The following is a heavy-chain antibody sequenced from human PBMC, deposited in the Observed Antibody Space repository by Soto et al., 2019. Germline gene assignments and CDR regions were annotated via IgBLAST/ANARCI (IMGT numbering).Heavy chain of an antibody. D-gene: IGHD3-3*01. J-gene: IGHJ4*02. CDR3: ARGPPYYDFWSGYSALDY. V-gene: IGHV1-18*01. Sequence: ASVKVSCKASGYTFTSYGISWVRQAPGQGLEWMGWISAYNGNTNYAQKPQGRVTMTTDTSTSTAYMELRSLRSDDTAVYYCARGPPYYDFWSGYSALDYWGQGTLVTVSS. CDR2: ISAYNGNT. CDR1: GYTFTSYG.